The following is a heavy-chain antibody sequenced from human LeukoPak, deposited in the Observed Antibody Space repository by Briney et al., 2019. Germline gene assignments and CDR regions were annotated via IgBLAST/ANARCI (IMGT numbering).Heavy chain of an antibody. Sequence: GGSLRLSCAASGFTFSSYAMSWVRQAPGKGLEWVSALSGSGGNTYYADSVKGRFTISRDNSKNTLYLQMNSLRAEDTAVYYCAKDPEENYGSGSYPVDYWGQGTLVTVSS. CDR3: AKDPEENYGSGSYPVDY. J-gene: IGHJ4*02. CDR2: LSGSGGNT. V-gene: IGHV3-23*01. CDR1: GFTFSSYA. D-gene: IGHD3-10*01.